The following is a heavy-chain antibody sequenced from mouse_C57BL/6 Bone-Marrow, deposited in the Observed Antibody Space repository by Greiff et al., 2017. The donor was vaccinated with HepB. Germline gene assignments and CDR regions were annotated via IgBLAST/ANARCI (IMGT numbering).Heavy chain of an antibody. Sequence: EVQLQESGPGLAKPSQTLSLTCSVTGYSITSYYWNWIRKFPGNKLEYMGYISYSGSTYYNPSLKSRISITRDTSKNQYYLQLNSVTTEDTATYYCARSITTAAAMDYWGQGTSVTVSS. J-gene: IGHJ4*01. CDR3: ARSITTAAAMDY. CDR1: GYSITSYY. D-gene: IGHD1-2*01. CDR2: ISYSGST. V-gene: IGHV3-8*01.